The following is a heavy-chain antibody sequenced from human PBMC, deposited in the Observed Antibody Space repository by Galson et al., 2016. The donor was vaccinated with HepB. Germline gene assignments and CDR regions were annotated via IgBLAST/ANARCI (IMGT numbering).Heavy chain of an antibody. J-gene: IGHJ4*02. D-gene: IGHD2-21*02. CDR1: GYTFTKFY. V-gene: IGHV1-46*01. CDR2: INPSGGRT. CDR3: ARGGEDRSDSEDGVDY. Sequence: SVKVSCKASGYTFTKFYMHWVRQAPGQGLEWMGIINPSGGRTTYAQKFQGRVTMTRDTSSSTVYMELTSLRSEDTAVYYWARGGEDRSDSEDGVDYWGQGTLVTVSS.